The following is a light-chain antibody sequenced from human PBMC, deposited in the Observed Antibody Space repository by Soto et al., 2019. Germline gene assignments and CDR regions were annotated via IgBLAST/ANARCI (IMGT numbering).Light chain of an antibody. Sequence: IQLTQSPSFLSASVGGRVTITCRASQAISSHLAWYQQKPGKAPNLLIYAASTLQSGVPSRFSGSGYGTDFTLTISSLQPEDFATYYCLQDYNFPLTFGGGTKVDIK. CDR2: AAS. J-gene: IGKJ4*01. V-gene: IGKV1-6*01. CDR1: QAISSH. CDR3: LQDYNFPLT.